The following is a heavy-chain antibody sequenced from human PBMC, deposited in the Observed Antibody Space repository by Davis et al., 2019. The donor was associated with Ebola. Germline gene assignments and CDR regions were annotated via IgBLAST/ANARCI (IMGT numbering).Heavy chain of an antibody. CDR3: ASGDGRGSSYDMDV. Sequence: GESLKISCAASGFIFTNYWMSWVRQAPGKEPEWVAIIQQDGGEKYYVDSVKGRFTISRDNAKNSLFLQMNSLRAEDTAFYYCASGDGRGSSYDMDVWGQGTTVTVSS. J-gene: IGHJ6*02. CDR2: IQQDGGEK. V-gene: IGHV3-7*03. CDR1: GFIFTNYW. D-gene: IGHD6-6*01.